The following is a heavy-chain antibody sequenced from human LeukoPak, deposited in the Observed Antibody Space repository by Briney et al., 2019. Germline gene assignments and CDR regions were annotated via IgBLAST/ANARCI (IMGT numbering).Heavy chain of an antibody. Sequence: SQTLSLTCTVSGGSITSGTYFWTWVRQSAGNGLEWIGRIYTGGVTNYNPSLKSRLSILLDTSKNQFSLKLTSLTAADTAIYYCARATAWNYHFYMDVWGKGTTVSVSS. CDR1: GGSITSGTYF. J-gene: IGHJ6*03. D-gene: IGHD1-1*01. CDR3: ARATAWNYHFYMDV. V-gene: IGHV4-61*02. CDR2: IYTGGVT.